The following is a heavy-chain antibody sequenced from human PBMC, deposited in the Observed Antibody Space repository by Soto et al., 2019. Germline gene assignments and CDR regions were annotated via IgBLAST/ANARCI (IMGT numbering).Heavy chain of an antibody. V-gene: IGHV3-30-3*01. Sequence: WGSLVLSAASSVFTFSIYAMDWVRQAPGKELDRVGDTSDDGSYTYDAESVKGGLTISGDNYKNTLYLQRTSRRGEDTAVYHCESASITDHLDYSGQ. J-gene: IGHJ4*02. D-gene: IGHD3-10*01. CDR1: VFTFSIYA. CDR2: TSDDGSYT. CDR3: ESASITDHLDY.